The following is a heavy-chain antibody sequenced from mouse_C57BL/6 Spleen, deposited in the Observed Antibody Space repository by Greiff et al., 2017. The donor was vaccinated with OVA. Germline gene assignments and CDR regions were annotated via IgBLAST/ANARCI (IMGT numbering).Heavy chain of an antibody. Sequence: VKLLESGAELAKPGASVKLSCKASGYTFTSYWMHWVKQRPGQGLEWIGYINPSSGYTKYNQKFKDKATLTADKSSSTAYMQLSSLTYEDSAVYYCARSHITTVVAMDYWGQGTTLTVSS. CDR3: ARSHITTVVAMDY. J-gene: IGHJ2*01. V-gene: IGHV1-7*01. D-gene: IGHD1-1*01. CDR2: INPSSGYT. CDR1: GYTFTSYW.